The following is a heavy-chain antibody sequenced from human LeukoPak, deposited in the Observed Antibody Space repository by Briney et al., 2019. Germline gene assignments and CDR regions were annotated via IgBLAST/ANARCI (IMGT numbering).Heavy chain of an antibody. Sequence: GGSLRLSCAASGFTFSSYAMSWVRQAPGKGLEWVSVIYSGGSTYYADSVKGRFTISRDNSKNTLYLQMNSLRAEDTAVYYCARDPRTGYFDYWGQGTLVTVSS. J-gene: IGHJ4*02. V-gene: IGHV3-66*01. CDR3: ARDPRTGYFDY. CDR1: GFTFSSYA. CDR2: IYSGGST. D-gene: IGHD3-10*01.